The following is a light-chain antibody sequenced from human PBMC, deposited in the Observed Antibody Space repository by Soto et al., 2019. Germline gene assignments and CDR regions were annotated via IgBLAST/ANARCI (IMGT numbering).Light chain of an antibody. CDR3: ISYTSTSTLV. Sequence: QSVLTQPASVSGSPGQSITISCTGTNRDVGSYNLVSWYQQRPGEAPKLIISEVRNRPSGISYRFTGSKSGNTASLTISGLQAEDESDYYCISYTSTSTLVFGGGTKVTVL. V-gene: IGLV2-14*01. CDR2: EVR. CDR1: NRDVGSYNL. J-gene: IGLJ3*02.